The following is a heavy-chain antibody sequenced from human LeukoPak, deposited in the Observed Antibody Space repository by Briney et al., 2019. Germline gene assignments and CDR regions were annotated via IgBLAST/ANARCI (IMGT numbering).Heavy chain of an antibody. CDR2: IKKDGSEK. Sequence: GGSLRLSCAASGFTFSSHWMSWVRQAPGKGLEWVANIKKDGSEKYYVDAVKGRFTISRDNAKTSLYLQMNSLRAEDTAVYYCARDWGLAYCGGDCSEIDYWGQGTLVTVSS. CDR3: ARDWGLAYCGGDCSEIDY. J-gene: IGHJ4*02. V-gene: IGHV3-7*01. CDR1: GFTFSSHW. D-gene: IGHD2-21*02.